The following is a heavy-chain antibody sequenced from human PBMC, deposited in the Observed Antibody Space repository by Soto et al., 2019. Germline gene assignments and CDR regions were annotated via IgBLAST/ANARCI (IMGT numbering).Heavy chain of an antibody. J-gene: IGHJ4*02. D-gene: IGHD1-26*01. V-gene: IGHV4-34*01. CDR1: GGSFSGYY. CDR2: INHSGNT. CDR3: ARGTAVGATHHFDY. Sequence: SETLSLTCAVYGGSFSGYYWSWIRQPPGKGLEWIGEINHSGNTNYNPSLKSRVTISVDTSKNQFSLRLSSVTAADTAVYYCARGTAVGATHHFDYWGQGTLVTVSS.